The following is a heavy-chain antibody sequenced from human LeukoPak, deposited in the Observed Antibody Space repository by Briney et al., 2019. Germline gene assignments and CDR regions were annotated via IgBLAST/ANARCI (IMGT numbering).Heavy chain of an antibody. V-gene: IGHV4-59*01. D-gene: IGHD6-13*01. CDR2: IYYSGST. CDR3: ASLRLGSSWPFFDP. J-gene: IGHJ5*02. Sequence: SETLSLICTVSGGSFSSYYWSWLRQPPGKGLEWIGYIYYSGSTNFNPSLKCRVTISVDTSKIQFSLKLSSVAAADTAVYYCASLRLGSSWPFFDPWGQGTLVTVTS. CDR1: GGSFSSYY.